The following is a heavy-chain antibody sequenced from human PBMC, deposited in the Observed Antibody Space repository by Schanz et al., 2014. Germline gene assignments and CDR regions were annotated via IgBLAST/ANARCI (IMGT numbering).Heavy chain of an antibody. J-gene: IGHJ5*02. V-gene: IGHV1-18*01. CDR3: ARDRRRYCSTASCLHDNWFDP. Sequence: QVQLVQSGAEMKKPGASVKVSCKASGYTFTSYGISWVRQAPGQGLEWMGWISPYNGNTNYAPKVQGRVTMTTDTSPGTAYMELRSLRSDDTAVYYCARDRRRYCSTASCLHDNWFDPWGQGTLVIVSS. CDR2: ISPYNGNT. D-gene: IGHD2-2*01. CDR1: GYTFTSYG.